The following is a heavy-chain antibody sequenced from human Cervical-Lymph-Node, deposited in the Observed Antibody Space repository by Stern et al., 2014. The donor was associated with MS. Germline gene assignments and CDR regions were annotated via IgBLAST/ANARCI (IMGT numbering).Heavy chain of an antibody. V-gene: IGHV4-59*01. CDR1: GVSLHNYY. J-gene: IGHJ4*02. CDR3: ARGRGSF. CDR2: AHYNGST. Sequence: QVQLQESGPGLVKPSETLSLTCTVSGVSLHNYYWSWIRQRPGTGMEWIGYAHYNGSTNYNPSLRSRVTISVDTSKNQFSLNLTSVTAADTAVYFCARGRGSFWGQGTLVTVSS. D-gene: IGHD6-25*01.